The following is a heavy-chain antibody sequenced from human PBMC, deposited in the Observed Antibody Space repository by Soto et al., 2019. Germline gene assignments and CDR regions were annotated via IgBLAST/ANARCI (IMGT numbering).Heavy chain of an antibody. V-gene: IGHV3-11*05. D-gene: IGHD6-13*01. Sequence: QVQLVESGGGLVKPGGSLRLSCAASGFTFSDYYMSWIRQAPGKGLEWVSYINSSSSYTNYADSVKGRFTISRDNAKNSLYLQMNSLRAEDTAVDDCARIITAAGGRRDFDLWGRGTLVTVSS. J-gene: IGHJ2*01. CDR1: GFTFSDYY. CDR2: INSSSSYT. CDR3: ARIITAAGGRRDFDL.